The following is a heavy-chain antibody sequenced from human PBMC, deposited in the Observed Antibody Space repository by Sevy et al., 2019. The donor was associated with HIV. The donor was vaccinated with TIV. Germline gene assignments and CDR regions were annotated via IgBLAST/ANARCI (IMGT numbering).Heavy chain of an antibody. Sequence: GGSLRLSCAASGFTFSRYSMNWVRQAPGKGLEWISYTSSNSAAIYYPDSVKGRFTISRYNANSALFLQMNSLRDDDTAVYYCARGPECGGDCDVGFYYPLDVWGQGTTVTVSS. D-gene: IGHD2-21*02. CDR2: TSSNSAAI. CDR3: ARGPECGGDCDVGFYYPLDV. V-gene: IGHV3-48*02. J-gene: IGHJ6*02. CDR1: GFTFSRYS.